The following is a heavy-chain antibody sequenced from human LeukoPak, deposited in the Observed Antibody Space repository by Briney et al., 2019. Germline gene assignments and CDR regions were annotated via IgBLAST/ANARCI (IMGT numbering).Heavy chain of an antibody. CDR3: ARGVKIAAAATVGY. CDR1: GYTFTSYA. J-gene: IGHJ4*02. Sequence: GASVKVSCKASGYTFTSYAMHWVRQAPGQRLEWMGWINAGNGNTKYSQKFQGRVTITRDTSASTAYMELSSLRSEDTAVYYCARGVKIAAAATVGYWGQGTLVTVPS. D-gene: IGHD6-13*01. CDR2: INAGNGNT. V-gene: IGHV1-3*01.